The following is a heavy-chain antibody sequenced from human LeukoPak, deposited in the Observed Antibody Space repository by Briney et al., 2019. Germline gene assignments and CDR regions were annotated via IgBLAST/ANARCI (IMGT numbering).Heavy chain of an antibody. Sequence: PGGSVRLSCAASGFTFSSYWMHWVRQAPGKGLMWVSRSDGTDTIYADSVKGRFSISRDNSKNTVYLQMNSLRVEDTAVYYCAKGPVSAIVGATTLDYWDQGTLVTVSS. CDR1: GFTFSSYW. J-gene: IGHJ4*02. CDR2: SDGTDT. V-gene: IGHV3-74*01. D-gene: IGHD1-26*01. CDR3: AKGPVSAIVGATTLDY.